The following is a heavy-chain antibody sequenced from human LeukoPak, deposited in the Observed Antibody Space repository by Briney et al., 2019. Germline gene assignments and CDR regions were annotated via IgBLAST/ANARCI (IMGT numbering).Heavy chain of an antibody. CDR2: INHSGST. V-gene: IGHV4-34*01. J-gene: IGHJ5*02. Sequence: SETLSLTCAAYGGSFSGYYWSWIRQPPGKGLEWIGEINHSGSTNYNPSLKSRVTISVDTSKNQFSLKLSSVTAADTAVYYCATLPEISGSRGWFDPWGQGTLVTVSS. CDR1: GGSFSGYY. D-gene: IGHD3-10*01. CDR3: ATLPEISGSRGWFDP.